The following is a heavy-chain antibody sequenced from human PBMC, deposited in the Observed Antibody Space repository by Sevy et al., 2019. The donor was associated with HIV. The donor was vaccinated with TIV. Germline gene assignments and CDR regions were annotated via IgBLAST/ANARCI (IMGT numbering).Heavy chain of an antibody. CDR1: GFTFSDYY. J-gene: IGHJ6*03. D-gene: IGHD2-2*01. Sequence: GGSLRLSCAASGFTFSDYYMSWIRQAPGKGLEWVSYISSSGSTIYYADSVKGRFTISRDNAKNSLYLQMNSLRAEDTAVYYCARVPRGYCSSTSCYLYYYYMDVRGKGTTVTVSS. CDR3: ARVPRGYCSSTSCYLYYYYMDV. V-gene: IGHV3-11*01. CDR2: ISSSGSTI.